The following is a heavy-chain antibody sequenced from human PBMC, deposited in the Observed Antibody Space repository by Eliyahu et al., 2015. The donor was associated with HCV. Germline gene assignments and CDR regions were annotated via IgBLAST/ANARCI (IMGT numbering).Heavy chain of an antibody. CDR2: IDPSDSYT. V-gene: IGHV5-10-1*03. D-gene: IGHD6-6*01. J-gene: IGHJ6*02. CDR1: GYSFTSYW. CDR3: AVPSPEAARHYYYGMDV. Sequence: EVQLVQSGAEVKKPGESLRISCKGSGYSFTSYWISWVRQMPGKGLEWMGRIDPSDSYTNYSPSFQGHVTISADKSISTAYLQWSSLKASDTAMYYCAVPSPEAARHYYYGMDVWSPRYHGHRLL.